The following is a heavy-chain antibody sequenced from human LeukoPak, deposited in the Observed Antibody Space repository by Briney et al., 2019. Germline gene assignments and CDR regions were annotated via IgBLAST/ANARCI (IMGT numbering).Heavy chain of an antibody. CDR3: ARDLTYYGSMDV. D-gene: IGHD3-10*01. Sequence: GTSLRLSCTASGFTFRTYSMNWVRQAPGKGLEWVSYISSSSSAIYYADSVKGRFTISRDNAKNSLFLQMSSLRAEDTAVYYCARDLTYYGSMDVWGQGTTVTVSS. J-gene: IGHJ6*02. CDR2: ISSSSSAI. V-gene: IGHV3-48*01. CDR1: GFTFRTYS.